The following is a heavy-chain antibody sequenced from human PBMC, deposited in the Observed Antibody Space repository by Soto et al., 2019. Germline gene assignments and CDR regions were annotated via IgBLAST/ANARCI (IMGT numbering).Heavy chain of an antibody. CDR2: IYSGGST. V-gene: IGHV3-66*01. Sequence: EVQLVESGGGLVQPGGSLRLSCAASGFTVSSNYMSWVRQAPGKGLEWVSVIYSGGSTYYADSVKGRFTISRDNSKNTLYLQMNSLRAEDTAVYYCARDCRMMDILTAFDIWGQGTMVTVSS. D-gene: IGHD3-9*01. CDR1: GFTVSSNY. CDR3: ARDCRMMDILTAFDI. J-gene: IGHJ3*02.